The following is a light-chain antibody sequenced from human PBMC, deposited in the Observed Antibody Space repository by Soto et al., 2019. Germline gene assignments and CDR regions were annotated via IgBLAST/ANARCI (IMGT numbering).Light chain of an antibody. J-gene: IGKJ1*01. CDR3: QQRSNWPRT. CDR2: DAS. CDR1: QSVSSS. V-gene: IGKV3-11*01. Sequence: ELVLTQSPATLSLSPGERATLSCRASQSVSSSLAWYQQKPGQAPRLLIYDASNRATGIPARFSGSGSGTDSALTIISREPEDFAGYYWQQRSNWPRTFGQGTKVEIK.